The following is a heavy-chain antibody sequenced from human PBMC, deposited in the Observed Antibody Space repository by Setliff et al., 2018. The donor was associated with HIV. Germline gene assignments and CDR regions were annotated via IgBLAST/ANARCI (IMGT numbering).Heavy chain of an antibody. CDR1: GFTFDRYW. Sequence: PGGSLRLSCAASGFTFDRYWMHWVRQAPGKGLVWVSRVNSDGSSKTYADSVKGRFTISRDNAKNTLYLQMNSLRAEDTAVYYCARDRYYYDSSGYSDAFDIWGQGTMVTVSS. D-gene: IGHD3-22*01. V-gene: IGHV3-74*01. CDR2: VNSDGSSK. CDR3: ARDRYYYDSSGYSDAFDI. J-gene: IGHJ3*02.